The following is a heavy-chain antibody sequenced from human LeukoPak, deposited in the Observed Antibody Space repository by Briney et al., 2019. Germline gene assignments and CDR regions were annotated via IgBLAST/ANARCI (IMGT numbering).Heavy chain of an antibody. CDR1: GGAHSSYY. Sequence: PSEAESLLRSVSGGAHSSYYRSWIRQSPGKGLEWIGYIHNSGRTNYNPSLKSRVTGFVDPSKDQGSLRLSSVTAADTAVYYCARRGTTSSESYFNYWGNRVIVTSSS. CDR2: IHNSGRT. D-gene: IGHD1-14*01. CDR3: ARRGTTSSESYFNY. J-gene: IGHJ4*03. V-gene: IGHV4-4*08.